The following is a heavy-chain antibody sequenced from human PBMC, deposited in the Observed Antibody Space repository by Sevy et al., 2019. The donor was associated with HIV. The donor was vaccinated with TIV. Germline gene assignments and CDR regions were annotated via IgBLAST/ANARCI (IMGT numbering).Heavy chain of an antibody. CDR2: IYYSGST. Sequence: SESLSLTCTVSGGSVSIYHWSWIRQPPGKGLEWIGYIYYSGSTNYNSSLKSRVTISVDTSKNQLSLKLTSVTAADTAVYYCARVLNDSRGLDVWGRGTVVTVSS. J-gene: IGHJ6*02. D-gene: IGHD2-21*02. V-gene: IGHV4-59*02. CDR3: ARVLNDSRGLDV. CDR1: GGSVSIYH.